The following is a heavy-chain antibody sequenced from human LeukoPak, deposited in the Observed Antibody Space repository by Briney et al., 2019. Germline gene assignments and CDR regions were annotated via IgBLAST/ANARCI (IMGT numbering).Heavy chain of an antibody. Sequence: SETLSLTCTVSGGSISSSSYYWGWIRQSPGKGLEWIGYIYHSGSTKYNPSLKSRVTISVDTSKKQFSLKLSSVTAADTAVYYCARGGYGGVDYWGQGTLVTVSS. CDR2: IYHSGST. CDR3: ARGGYGGVDY. V-gene: IGHV4-61*05. J-gene: IGHJ4*02. CDR1: GGSISSSSYY. D-gene: IGHD3-10*01.